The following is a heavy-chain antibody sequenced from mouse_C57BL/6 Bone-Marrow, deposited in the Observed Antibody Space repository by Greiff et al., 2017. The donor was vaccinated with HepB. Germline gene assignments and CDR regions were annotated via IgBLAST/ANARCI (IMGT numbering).Heavy chain of an antibody. D-gene: IGHD1-1*01. J-gene: IGHJ4*01. CDR1: GFSFTSYG. CDR2: IWRGGST. CDR3: AKLPYYYGSSYCYAMDY. V-gene: IGHV2-5*01. Sequence: QVQLQQSGPGLVQPSQSLSITCTVSGFSFTSYGVHWVRQSPGKGLEWLGVIWRGGSTDYNAAFMSRLSITKDNSKSQVFFKMNSLQADDTAIYYCAKLPYYYGSSYCYAMDYWGQGTSVTVSS.